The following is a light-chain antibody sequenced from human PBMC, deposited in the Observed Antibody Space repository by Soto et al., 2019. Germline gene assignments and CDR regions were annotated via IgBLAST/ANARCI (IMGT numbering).Light chain of an antibody. V-gene: IGLV2-14*03. Sequence: QSALTQPASVSGSPGESITISCTGTSSDVGGRDWVSWYQQHPGKAPKLMIYDVSHRPSGISDRFSGSKFGNTASLTISGLQADDEAEYCCCSYATGSIYVFGTGTKLTVL. J-gene: IGLJ1*01. CDR3: CSYATGSIYV. CDR2: DVS. CDR1: SSDVGGRDW.